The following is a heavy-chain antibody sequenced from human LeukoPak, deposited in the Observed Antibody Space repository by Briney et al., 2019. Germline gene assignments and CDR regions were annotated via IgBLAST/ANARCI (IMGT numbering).Heavy chain of an antibody. D-gene: IGHD6-13*01. V-gene: IGHV3-30*03. J-gene: IGHJ4*02. Sequence: GGSLRLSCAASGFTFSSYGMHWVRQAPGKGLEWVAVISYDGSNKYYADSVKGRFTISRDNSKNTLYLQMNSLRAEDTAVYYCARVIPPGRAAAGSFDYWGQGMLVTVSS. CDR3: ARVIPPGRAAAGSFDY. CDR1: GFTFSSYG. CDR2: ISYDGSNK.